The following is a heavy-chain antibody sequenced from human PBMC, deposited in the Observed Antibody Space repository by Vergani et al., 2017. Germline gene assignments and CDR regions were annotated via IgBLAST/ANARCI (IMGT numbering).Heavy chain of an antibody. J-gene: IGHJ6*03. D-gene: IGHD4-11*01. V-gene: IGHV2-5*04. CDR2: IYWNDDQ. Sequence: QITLKESGPTLVKPTQTLTLTCTFSGFSLNTRGVSVAWIRQPPGKALDWLALIYWNDDQHYSPSLNNRVTITKDTSKNQVVLTMTNMDYVDTGTYYCVYRKTECVTTVCFYPFYYYFYMDVGGKGTTVTVSS. CDR3: VYRKTECVTTVCFYPFYYYFYMDV. CDR1: GFSLNTRGVS.